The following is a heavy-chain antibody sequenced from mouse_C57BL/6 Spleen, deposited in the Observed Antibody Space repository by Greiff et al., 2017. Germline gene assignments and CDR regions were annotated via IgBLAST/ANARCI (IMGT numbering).Heavy chain of an antibody. CDR2: ISSGGDYI. CDR3: TRAGYGGSYVGAY. J-gene: IGHJ3*01. CDR1: GFTFSSYA. D-gene: IGHD1-1*01. V-gene: IGHV5-9-1*02. Sequence: EVQRVESGEGLVKPGGSLKLSCAASGFTFSSYAMSWVRQTPEKRLEWVAYISSGGDYIYYVDTVKGRFTLSRDNARNTLYLQMSSLKSEDTAVYYCTRAGYGGSYVGAYWGQGTLVTVAA.